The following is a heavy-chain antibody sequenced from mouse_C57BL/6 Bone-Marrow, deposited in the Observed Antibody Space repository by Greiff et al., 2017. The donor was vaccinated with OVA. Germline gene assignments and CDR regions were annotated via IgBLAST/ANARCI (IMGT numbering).Heavy chain of an antibody. CDR3: ARGYGSSNYYAMDY. J-gene: IGHJ4*01. D-gene: IGHD1-1*01. V-gene: IGHV1-52*01. CDR2: IDPSDSET. CDR1: GYTFTSYW. Sequence: VQLQQPGAELVRPGSSVKLSCKASGYTFTSYWMHWVKQRPIQGLEWIGNIDPSDSETRYNQKFKAKATLTVDKSSSTAYMQLSSLTSEDSAVYYCARGYGSSNYYAMDYWGQGTSVTVSS.